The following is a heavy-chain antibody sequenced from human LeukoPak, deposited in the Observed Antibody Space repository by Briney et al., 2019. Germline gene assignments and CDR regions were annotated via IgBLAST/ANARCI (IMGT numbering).Heavy chain of an antibody. J-gene: IGHJ4*02. V-gene: IGHV1-3*01. D-gene: IGHD4-11*01. Sequence: ASVKVSCKASGYTFTSYAMHWVRQAPGQRLEWMGWINAGNGNTKYSQKFQGRVTITRYTSASTAYMELSSLRSEDTAVYYCARDPNPDYSNYYFDYWGQGTLVTVSS. CDR1: GYTFTSYA. CDR2: INAGNGNT. CDR3: ARDPNPDYSNYYFDY.